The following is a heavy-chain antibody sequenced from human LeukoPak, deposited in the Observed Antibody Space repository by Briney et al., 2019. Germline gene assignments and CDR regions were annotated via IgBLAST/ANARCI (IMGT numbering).Heavy chain of an antibody. Sequence: GGSLRLSCAASGFTFSSYSMNWVRQAPGKGLEWVSSISSSSSYIYYADSVKGRFTISRDNAKNSLYLQMNSLRAEDTAVYYCARGKRGYSFIDSWGQGTLVTVSS. CDR2: ISSSSSYI. CDR1: GFTFSSYS. V-gene: IGHV3-21*04. CDR3: ARGKRGYSFIDS. D-gene: IGHD5-18*01. J-gene: IGHJ5*01.